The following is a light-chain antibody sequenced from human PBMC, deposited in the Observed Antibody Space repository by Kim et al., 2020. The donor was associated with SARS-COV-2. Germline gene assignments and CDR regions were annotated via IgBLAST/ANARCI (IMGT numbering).Light chain of an antibody. Sequence: GQGVTISCSGTSSNIGGNPVNWYQQLPGTAPKLLIYRDNQRPSGVPDRFSGSRSGTSASLASSGLQSEDEADYYCAAWDDSLNGAVFGGGTQLTVL. CDR1: SSNIGGNP. V-gene: IGLV1-44*01. CDR3: AAWDDSLNGAV. J-gene: IGLJ2*01. CDR2: RDN.